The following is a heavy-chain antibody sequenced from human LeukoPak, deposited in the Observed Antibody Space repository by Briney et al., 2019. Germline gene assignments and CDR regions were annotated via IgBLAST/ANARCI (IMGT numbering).Heavy chain of an antibody. D-gene: IGHD2-2*01. CDR1: GYTFTSYA. CDR2: INTNTGNP. Sequence: ASVTVSCKASGYTFTSYAMNWVRQAPGQGLEWMGWINTNTGNPTYAQGFTGRFVFSLDTSVSTAYLQISSLKAEDTAVYYCAFGYCSSTSCFWFDPWGQGTLVTVSS. J-gene: IGHJ5*02. CDR3: AFGYCSSTSCFWFDP. V-gene: IGHV7-4-1*02.